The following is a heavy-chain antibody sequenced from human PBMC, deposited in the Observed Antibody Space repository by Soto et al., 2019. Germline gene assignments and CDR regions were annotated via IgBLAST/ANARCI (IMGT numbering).Heavy chain of an antibody. V-gene: IGHV5-51*01. J-gene: IGHJ4*02. CDR2: IYPGDSDT. CDR1: GYSFTSYW. Sequence: GESLKISCQGSGYSFTSYWIGWVRQMPGKGLEWMGIIYPGDSDTRYSPSFQGQVTISVDKSINTAYLKWSSLKASDTAIYYCARDGSGSYYFDFWGQGTLVTVSS. D-gene: IGHD3-10*01. CDR3: ARDGSGSYYFDF.